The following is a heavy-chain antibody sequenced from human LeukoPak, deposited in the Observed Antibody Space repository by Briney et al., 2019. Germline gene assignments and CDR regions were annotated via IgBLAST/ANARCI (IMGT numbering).Heavy chain of an antibody. CDR3: AREYAFDI. V-gene: IGHV1-69*04. Sequence: ASVKVSCKASGGTFSSYAISWVRQAPGQGLEWMGRIIPILGIANYAQKFQGRVTMTRNTSISTAYMELSSLRSEDTAVYYCAREYAFDIWGQGTMVTVSS. CDR1: GGTFSSYA. J-gene: IGHJ3*02. CDR2: IIPILGIA.